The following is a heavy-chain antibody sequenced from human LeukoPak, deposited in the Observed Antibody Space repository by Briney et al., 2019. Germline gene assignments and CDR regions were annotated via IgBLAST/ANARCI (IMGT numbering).Heavy chain of an antibody. CDR1: GYTFTDKY. CDR2: INPNSGDT. Sequence: ASVKVSCKASGYTFTDKYIHWVRQAPGQGLEWMGWINPNSGDTNYAQKFQGRVTMTRDTSITTAYMELSRLRSDDTAVYYCARGGYSGYDPIDYWGQGTLVTVSS. J-gene: IGHJ4*02. V-gene: IGHV1-2*02. D-gene: IGHD5-12*01. CDR3: ARGGYSGYDPIDY.